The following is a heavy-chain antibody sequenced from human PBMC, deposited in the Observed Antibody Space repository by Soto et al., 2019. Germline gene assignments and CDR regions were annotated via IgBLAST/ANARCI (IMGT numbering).Heavy chain of an antibody. CDR1: GGSISSYR. V-gene: IGHV4-59*12. J-gene: IGHJ4*02. CDR3: ARDMVRGVPYFDY. CDR2: INYSGNT. D-gene: IGHD3-10*01. Sequence: SETLALTCTVSGGSISSYRLSWIRQPTGKGLEWIWYINYSGNTNYNPSLKSRVTISVDTSKNQFSLKLSSVTAADTAVYYCARDMVRGVPYFDYWGQGTLVTVSS.